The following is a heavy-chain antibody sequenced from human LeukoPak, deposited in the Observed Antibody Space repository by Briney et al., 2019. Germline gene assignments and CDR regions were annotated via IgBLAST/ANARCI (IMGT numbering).Heavy chain of an antibody. CDR2: ILYDGXNX. CDR1: GFTFSDYA. V-gene: IGHV3-30-3*01. CDR3: ARSTRSWIDY. Sequence: GGSLRLSCAASGFTFSDYALHWVRQAPGKGLEWVADILYDGXNXXXXXSVXXXFTISRDNSKNALYLQMNSLRIEDTAVYYCARSTRSWIDYWGQGTLVTVSS. D-gene: IGHD2-2*01. J-gene: IGHJ4*02.